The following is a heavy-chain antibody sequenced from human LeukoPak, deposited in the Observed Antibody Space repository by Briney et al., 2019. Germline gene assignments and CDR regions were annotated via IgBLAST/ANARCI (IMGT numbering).Heavy chain of an antibody. D-gene: IGHD6-19*01. CDR3: ARGRAVSGTGGY. V-gene: IGHV1-2*02. Sequence: GASVKVSCKASGYTFTDSYLHWVRQAPGQGLEWMGWINPKIGGTNYAQKFQGRVTMTRDTSISTAYMELSRLRSDDTAIYYCARGRAVSGTGGYWGQGTLVTVSS. CDR1: GYTFTDSY. CDR2: INPKIGGT. J-gene: IGHJ4*02.